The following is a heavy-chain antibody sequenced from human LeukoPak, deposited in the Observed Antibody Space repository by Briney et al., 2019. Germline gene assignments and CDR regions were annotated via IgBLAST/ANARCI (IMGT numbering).Heavy chain of an antibody. V-gene: IGHV5-51*01. D-gene: IGHD5-18*01. J-gene: IGHJ4*02. CDR3: ARGFGYAGNYFDY. Sequence: GESLKISCRGSGYSFSSYWIGWVRQMPGKGLEWMGIIFLGDSDTRYSPSFQGQVTTSDDKSISTAYLQWSSLEASDTAIYYCARGFGYAGNYFDYWGQGTLVTVSS. CDR1: GYSFSSYW. CDR2: IFLGDSDT.